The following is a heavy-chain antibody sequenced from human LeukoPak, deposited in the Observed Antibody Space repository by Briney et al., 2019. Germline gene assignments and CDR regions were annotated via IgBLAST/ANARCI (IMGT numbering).Heavy chain of an antibody. CDR3: ARATSRSGSYYDFSLYYFDY. D-gene: IGHD1-26*01. J-gene: IGHJ4*02. CDR2: IIPIFGTA. Sequence: SVKVSCKASGGTFSSYAISWVRQAPGQGLEWMGGIIPIFGTANYAQKFQGRVTITTDESTSTAYMELSSLRSEDTAVYYCARATSRSGSYYDFSLYYFDYWGQGTLVTVSS. V-gene: IGHV1-69*05. CDR1: GGTFSSYA.